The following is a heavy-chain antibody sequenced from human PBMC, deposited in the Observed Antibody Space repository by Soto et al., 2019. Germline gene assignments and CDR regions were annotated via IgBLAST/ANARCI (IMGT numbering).Heavy chain of an antibody. CDR2: VYYSGST. V-gene: IGHV4-59*11. D-gene: IGHD3-10*01. Sequence: QVRLQESGPGLVKPSETLSLTCVVSGGSISGHYWSWIRQPPGKGLEWIGYVYYSGSTNYNPSLKSRVTMSVDTPKNQFSLTVSSVTAADTAVYYCARTGVDFYFDFWGQGTLVTVSS. CDR1: GGSISGHY. CDR3: ARTGVDFYFDF. J-gene: IGHJ4*02.